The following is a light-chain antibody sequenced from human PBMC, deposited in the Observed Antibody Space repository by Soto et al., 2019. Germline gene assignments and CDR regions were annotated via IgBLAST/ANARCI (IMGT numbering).Light chain of an antibody. J-gene: IGKJ2*01. Sequence: DIQMTQSPSTLSASVGDGVTITCRASQTISTWLAWYQQKPGAAPRLLIYDAATLESGVPSKFSGSASGTEFTLTISSLQPDDFATYWCQQYSSYPYTFGQGTKVDI. V-gene: IGKV1-5*01. CDR3: QQYSSYPYT. CDR1: QTISTW. CDR2: DAA.